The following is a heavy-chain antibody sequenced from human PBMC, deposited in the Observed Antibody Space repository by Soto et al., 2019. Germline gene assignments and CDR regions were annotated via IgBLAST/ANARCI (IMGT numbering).Heavy chain of an antibody. J-gene: IGHJ6*02. CDR3: ARYCSGGSCYPNYYGMDV. D-gene: IGHD2-15*01. V-gene: IGHV1-18*01. Sequence: QVQLVQSGAEVKKPGASVKVSCKASGYTFTSYGISWVRQAPGQGLEWMGWISAYNGNTNYAQKLQGRVTMTTDTSTSTAYMERRSLRSDDTAVYYCARYCSGGSCYPNYYGMDVWGQGTTVTVSS. CDR1: GYTFTSYG. CDR2: ISAYNGNT.